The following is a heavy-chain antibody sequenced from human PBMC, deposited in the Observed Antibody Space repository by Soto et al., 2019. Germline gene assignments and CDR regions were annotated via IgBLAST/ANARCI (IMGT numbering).Heavy chain of an antibody. CDR2: IFPIFGTA. CDR3: AGPRGVDTAIVQGYYFDY. Sequence: QVQLVQSGAEVKKPGSSVKVSCKASGGTFSSYAFSWVRQAPGQGLEWMGGIFPIFGTANYAQNFQGRVTITADESTSTSYMELSSLRSEDAAVYYCAGPRGVDTAIVQGYYFDYWGQGTLVTVSS. V-gene: IGHV1-69*01. D-gene: IGHD5-18*01. CDR1: GGTFSSYA. J-gene: IGHJ4*02.